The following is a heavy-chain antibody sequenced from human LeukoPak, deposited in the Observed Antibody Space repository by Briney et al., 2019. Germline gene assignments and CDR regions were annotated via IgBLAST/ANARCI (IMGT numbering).Heavy chain of an antibody. J-gene: IGHJ4*02. D-gene: IGHD3-16*01. V-gene: IGHV3-23*01. Sequence: GGSLRLSCAASGFTFVGYGMSWARRAPGKGREWVSAISGSGGSTYYADSVKGRFTISRDNSKNTLYLQMNSLRAEDTAVYYCARDFMGVSTAWGQGTLVTVSS. CDR1: GFTFVGYG. CDR3: ARDFMGVSTA. CDR2: ISGSGGST.